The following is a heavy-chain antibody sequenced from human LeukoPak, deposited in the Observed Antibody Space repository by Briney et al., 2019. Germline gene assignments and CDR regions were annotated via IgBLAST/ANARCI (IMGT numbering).Heavy chain of an antibody. CDR3: ARRSYDSSGYYYIFDY. CDR1: GASISSSSYY. J-gene: IGHJ4*02. D-gene: IGHD3-22*01. V-gene: IGHV4-39*01. CDR2: VYYSGST. Sequence: PSETLSLTCTVSGASISSSSYYWDWTRQPPGKGLEWTGSVYYSGSTYYNPSLKSRVTISVDTSKNQFSLKLSSVTAADTAVYYCARRSYDSSGYYYIFDYWGQGTLVTVSS.